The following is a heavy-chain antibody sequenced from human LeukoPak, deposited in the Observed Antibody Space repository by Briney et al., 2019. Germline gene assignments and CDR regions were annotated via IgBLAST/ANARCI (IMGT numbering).Heavy chain of an antibody. V-gene: IGHV4-39*01. CDR3: ARHGEVGYSYGSWYY. CDR2: IFYSGST. J-gene: IGHJ4*02. D-gene: IGHD5-18*01. Sequence: PSETLSLTFTVSGGSISSSSYYWDWIRQSPGTGLEGGGSIFYSGSTYYTPSLKSRVTISLATSKNQFSLKLSSVTAADTAVYYCARHGEVGYSYGSWYYWGQGTLVTVSS. CDR1: GGSISSSSYY.